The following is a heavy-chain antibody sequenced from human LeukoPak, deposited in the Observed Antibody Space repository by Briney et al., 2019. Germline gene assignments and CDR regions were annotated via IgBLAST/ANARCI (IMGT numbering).Heavy chain of an antibody. J-gene: IGHJ3*02. CDR2: ISGSGGST. D-gene: IGHD6-19*01. Sequence: GGSLRLSCTASGFTFSSYAMSWVRQAPGKGLEGVSAISGSGGSTYYADSVKGRFTISRDNSKNTLYLQMNSLRAEDTAVYYCAKDPDSSGWYFPDAFDIWGQGTMVTVSS. V-gene: IGHV3-23*01. CDR3: AKDPDSSGWYFPDAFDI. CDR1: GFTFSSYA.